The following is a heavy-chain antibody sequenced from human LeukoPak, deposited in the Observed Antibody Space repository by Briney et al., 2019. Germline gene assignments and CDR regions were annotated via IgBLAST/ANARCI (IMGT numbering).Heavy chain of an antibody. J-gene: IGHJ6*03. V-gene: IGHV3-7*01. Sequence: PGGSLRLSCAASGFTFSDYYMSWIRQAPGKGLEWVANIKQDGSEKYHVDSVKGRFTISRDNAKNSLYLQMNSLRAEDTAVYYCARDPYSGSYGDYYYYYMDVWGKGTTVTISS. CDR3: ARDPYSGSYGDYYYYYMDV. CDR2: IKQDGSEK. D-gene: IGHD1-26*01. CDR1: GFTFSDYY.